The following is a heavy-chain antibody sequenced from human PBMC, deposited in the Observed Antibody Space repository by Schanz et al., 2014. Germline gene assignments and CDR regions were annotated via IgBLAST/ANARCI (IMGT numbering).Heavy chain of an antibody. CDR3: ASSGAGYSSSWDFDY. J-gene: IGHJ4*02. CDR2: INAANGNT. V-gene: IGHV1-3*01. Sequence: VQLEQSGAEVKKPGSSVKVSCKASGGTFSSFGINWVRQAPGQGLEWMGRINAANGNTRYSQKFQGRVTITRDTSASTAYMELSSLRSEDTAVYYCASSGAGYSSSWDFDYWGQGTLVTVSS. CDR1: GGTFSSFG. D-gene: IGHD6-13*01.